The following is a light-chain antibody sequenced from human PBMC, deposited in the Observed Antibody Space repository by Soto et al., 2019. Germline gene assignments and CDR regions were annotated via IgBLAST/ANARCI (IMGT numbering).Light chain of an antibody. CDR1: QTVSNNY. J-gene: IGKJ1*01. CDR3: QQRSIWTRT. V-gene: IGKV3D-20*02. CDR2: DAS. Sequence: ERVITLSPAALSVSPGERATLSCRATQTVSNNYLAWYQQKAGQTPRLLIYDASTRATRIPARFSGSGSGTDFTLTISSLEPEDFAVYYCQQRSIWTRTFGQGTKVDIK.